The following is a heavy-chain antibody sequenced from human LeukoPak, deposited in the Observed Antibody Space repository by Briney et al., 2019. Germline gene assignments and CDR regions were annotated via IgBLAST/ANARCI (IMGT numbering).Heavy chain of an antibody. CDR3: AKNDYGDNLGIQY. J-gene: IGHJ4*02. CDR2: ISHDGNNK. D-gene: IGHD4-17*01. Sequence: LRLSSAASGFSFSTYGIHWVRQAPDKRQEWVTVISHDGNNKYYGDTVKGRITVSRDNYKNTVYLQLITATTEDTCYYYCAKNDYGDNLGIQYWGQGTLVTVSS. V-gene: IGHV3-30*18. CDR1: GFSFSTYG.